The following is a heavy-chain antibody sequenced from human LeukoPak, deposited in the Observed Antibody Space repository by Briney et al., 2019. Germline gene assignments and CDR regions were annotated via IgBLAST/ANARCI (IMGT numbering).Heavy chain of an antibody. CDR3: ARDFDY. V-gene: IGHV3-30*04. J-gene: IGHJ4*02. Sequence: GGSLRLSCAASGFTFSSYAMHWVRQAPGKGLEWVAVISYDGSNKYYADSVKGRFTISRDNSKNTLYLQMNSLRAEDTAVYYCARDFDYWGQGTLVTVSS. CDR2: ISYDGSNK. CDR1: GFTFSSYA.